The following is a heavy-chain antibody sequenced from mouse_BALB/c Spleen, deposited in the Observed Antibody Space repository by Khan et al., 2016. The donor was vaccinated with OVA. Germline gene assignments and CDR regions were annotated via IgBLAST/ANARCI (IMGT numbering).Heavy chain of an antibody. V-gene: IGHV3-2*02. CDR2: ISYSGNT. CDR1: GYSITSDYA. J-gene: IGHJ2*01. Sequence: EVKLLESGPGLVKPSQSLSLTCTVTGYSITSDYAWNWIWQFPGNKLEWMGFISYSGNTNYNPSLKSRISITRDTSKNQFFLQLNSVTTEDTATYYCARVYGGDFDYWGQGTTLTVSS. CDR3: ARVYGGDFDY. D-gene: IGHD1-1*01.